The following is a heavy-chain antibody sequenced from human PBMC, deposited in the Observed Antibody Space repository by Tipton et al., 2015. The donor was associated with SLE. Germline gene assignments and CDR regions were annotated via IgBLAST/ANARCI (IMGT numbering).Heavy chain of an antibody. J-gene: IGHJ2*01. CDR1: GDSISSYY. CDR2: IYYSGST. Sequence: TLSLTCTVSGDSISSYYWSWIRQPPGKGLEWIGYIYYSGSTNYNPSLKSRVTISVDTSKNQFSLKLSSVTAADTAVYYCAAQPVAGLWYFDLWGRGTLVTVSS. D-gene: IGHD1-14*01. V-gene: IGHV4-59*01. CDR3: AAQPVAGLWYFDL.